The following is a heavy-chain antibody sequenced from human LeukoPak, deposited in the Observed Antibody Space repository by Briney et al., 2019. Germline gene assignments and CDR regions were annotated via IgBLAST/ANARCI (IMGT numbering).Heavy chain of an antibody. CDR2: INHSGST. CDR3: ARGIRVWFGELYLDY. V-gene: IGHV4-34*01. J-gene: IGHJ4*02. D-gene: IGHD3-10*01. CDR1: GGSFSGYY. Sequence: PSETLSLTCAVYGGSFSGYYWSWIRQPPGKGLEWIGEINHSGSTNYNPSLKSRVTISVDTSKNQFSLKLSSVTAADTAVYYCARGIRVWFGELYLDYWGQGTLVTVSS.